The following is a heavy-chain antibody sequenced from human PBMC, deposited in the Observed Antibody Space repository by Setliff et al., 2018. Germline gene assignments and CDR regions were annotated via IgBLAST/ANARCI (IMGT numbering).Heavy chain of an antibody. CDR3: LRLVRYCTKIACQATSGDEV. J-gene: IGHJ4*02. Sequence: ASVKVSCKASGYTFTSSGITWVRQAPGQGLEWMGWISTYTGNTNYAQKLQGRITMTTDTSTSTAYMELRSLTSDDTAVYYCLRLVRYCTKIACQATSGDEVWGLGTLVTVSS. CDR1: GYTFTSSG. V-gene: IGHV1-18*01. D-gene: IGHD2-8*01. CDR2: ISTYTGNT.